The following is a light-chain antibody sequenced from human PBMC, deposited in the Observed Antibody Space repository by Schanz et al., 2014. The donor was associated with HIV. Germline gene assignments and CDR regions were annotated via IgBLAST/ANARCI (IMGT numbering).Light chain of an antibody. Sequence: EVVLTQSPGTLSLSPGERATLSCRASQSVSSRLLAWFQQRPGQAPRLLIYAASSRATDIPDRFSGSGSGTDFTLTISRLEPEDFAVYFCQYFGNSGGTFGGGTKVEIK. CDR1: QSVSSRL. CDR3: QYFGNSGGT. J-gene: IGKJ4*01. CDR2: AAS. V-gene: IGKV3-20*01.